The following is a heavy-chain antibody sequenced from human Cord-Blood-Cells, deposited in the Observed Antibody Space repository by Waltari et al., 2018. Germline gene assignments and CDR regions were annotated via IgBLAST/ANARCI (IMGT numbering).Heavy chain of an antibody. CDR1: GYTFTGYY. J-gene: IGHJ5*02. CDR3: AFTVAGRDWFDP. Sequence: QVQLVQSGAEVKKPGASVKVSCKASGYTFTGYYMHWARQAPGKGLEWMGRINPNSGGTNYAQKFQGRVTMTRDTSISTAYMELSRLRSDDTAVYYCAFTVAGRDWFDPWGQGTLVTVSS. D-gene: IGHD6-19*01. V-gene: IGHV1-2*06. CDR2: INPNSGGT.